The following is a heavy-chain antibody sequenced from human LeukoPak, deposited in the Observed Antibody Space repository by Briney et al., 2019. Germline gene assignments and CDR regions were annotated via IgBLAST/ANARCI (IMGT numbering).Heavy chain of an antibody. D-gene: IGHD3-22*01. V-gene: IGHV3-11*06. CDR1: GFTFSDYY. J-gene: IGHJ4*02. Sequence: GGSLRLSCATSGFTFSDYYMSWIXQAPGKGLEWVSYISSSSSYTNYADSVKGRFTISRDNAKNSLYLQMNSLRAEDTAVYYCARDLWADSSGYPVDYWGQGTLVTVSS. CDR2: ISSSSSYT. CDR3: ARDLWADSSGYPVDY.